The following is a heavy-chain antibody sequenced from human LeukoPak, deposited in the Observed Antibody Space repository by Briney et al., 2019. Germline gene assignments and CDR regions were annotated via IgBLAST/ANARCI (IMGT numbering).Heavy chain of an antibody. J-gene: IGHJ4*02. V-gene: IGHV1-2*02. CDR2: INPNSGGT. CDR1: GYTFTGYY. D-gene: IGHD3-22*01. Sequence: ASVKVSCKASGYTFTGYYMHWVRQAPGQGLEWMGWINPNSGGTNYAQKFQGRVTMTRDTSISTAYMELSRLRSDDTAVYYCARGSPDCYDSSLNLNYFDYWGQGTLVTVSS. CDR3: ARGSPDCYDSSLNLNYFDY.